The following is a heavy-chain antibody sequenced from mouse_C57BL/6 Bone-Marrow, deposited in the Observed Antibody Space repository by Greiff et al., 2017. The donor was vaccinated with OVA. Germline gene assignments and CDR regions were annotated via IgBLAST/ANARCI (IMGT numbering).Heavy chain of an antibody. CDR3: DLDSSEVYFDD. CDR1: GYTFTSYD. CDR2: IYPRDGST. D-gene: IGHD3-2*02. Sequence: VQLQQSGPELVKPGASVKLSCKASGYTFTSYDINWVKQRPGQGLEWIGWIYPRDGSTKYNAKFKGKATLTVDTSASTAYMELHSLTSEDSAGYFCDLDSSEVYFDDWGQGTTLTVSS. V-gene: IGHV1-85*01. J-gene: IGHJ2*01.